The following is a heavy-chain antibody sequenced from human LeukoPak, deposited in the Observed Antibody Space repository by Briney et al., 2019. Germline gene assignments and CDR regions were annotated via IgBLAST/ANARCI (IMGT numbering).Heavy chain of an antibody. J-gene: IGHJ4*02. V-gene: IGHV1-69*04. Sequence: ASVKVSCKASGYTFTGYYMHWVRQAPGQGLEWMGRIIPILGIANYAQKFQGRVTITADKSTSTAYMELSSLRSEDTAVYYCARDSSGYSGYDYVMQPPDYWGQGTLVTVSS. D-gene: IGHD5-12*01. CDR1: GYTFTGYY. CDR2: IIPILGIA. CDR3: ARDSSGYSGYDYVMQPPDY.